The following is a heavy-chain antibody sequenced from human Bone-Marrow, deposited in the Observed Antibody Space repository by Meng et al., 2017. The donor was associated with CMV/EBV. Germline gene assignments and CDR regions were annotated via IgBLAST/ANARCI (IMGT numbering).Heavy chain of an antibody. V-gene: IGHV4-39*01. Sequence: SETLSLTCTVSGGSISSSSYYWGWIRQPPGKGLEWIGSIYYSGSTYYNPSLKSRVTISVDTSKNQFSLKLSSVTAADTAVYYCARLTIFGARYYYGMDVWGQGTTVTVS. J-gene: IGHJ6*02. CDR3: ARLTIFGARYYYGMDV. CDR2: IYYSGST. CDR1: GGSISSSSYY. D-gene: IGHD3-3*01.